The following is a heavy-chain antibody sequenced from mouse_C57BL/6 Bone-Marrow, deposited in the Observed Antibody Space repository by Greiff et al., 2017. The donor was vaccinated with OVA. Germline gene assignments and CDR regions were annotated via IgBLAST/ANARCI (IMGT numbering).Heavy chain of an antibody. Sequence: EVHLVESGGGLVQPGGSLKLSCAASGFTFSDYYMYWVRQTPEKRLEWVAYISNGGGSTYYPDTVKGRFTISRDNAKNTLYLQMSRLKSGDTAMYYCARHRGYHWYFDVWGTGTTVTVSS. CDR3: ARHRGYHWYFDV. J-gene: IGHJ1*03. CDR2: ISNGGGST. CDR1: GFTFSDYY. V-gene: IGHV5-12*01. D-gene: IGHD2-2*01.